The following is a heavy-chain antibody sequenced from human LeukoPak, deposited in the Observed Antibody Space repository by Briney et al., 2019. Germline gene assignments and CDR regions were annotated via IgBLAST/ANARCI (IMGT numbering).Heavy chain of an antibody. Sequence: GGSLRPSCAASGFTFSSYGMHWVRQAPGKGLEWVAVIWYDGSNKYYADSVKGRFTISRDNSKNTLYLQMNSLRAEDTAVYYCARGSGTKGGDRWFDPWGQGTLVTVSS. CDR3: ARGSGTKGGDRWFDP. V-gene: IGHV3-33*01. D-gene: IGHD3-3*01. CDR2: IWYDGSNK. CDR1: GFTFSSYG. J-gene: IGHJ5*02.